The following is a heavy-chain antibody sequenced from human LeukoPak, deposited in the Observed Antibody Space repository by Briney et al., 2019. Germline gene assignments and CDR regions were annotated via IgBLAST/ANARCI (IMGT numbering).Heavy chain of an antibody. D-gene: IGHD2-2*01. J-gene: IGHJ6*03. CDR2: INPNSGST. CDR3: ARAFCSSTSCYYYYYMDL. Sequence: ASVKVSCKASGYTFTGYYMHWVRQAPGQGLEWMGWINPNSGSTNYAQKLQGRVTMTRDTSISTAYMELSRLRSDDTAVYYCARAFCSSTSCYYYYYMDLWGKGTTVSVSS. CDR1: GYTFTGYY. V-gene: IGHV1-2*02.